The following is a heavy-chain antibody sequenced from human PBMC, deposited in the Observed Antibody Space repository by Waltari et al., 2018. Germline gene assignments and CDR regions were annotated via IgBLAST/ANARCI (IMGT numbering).Heavy chain of an antibody. Sequence: QLQLQESGPGLVKPSETLSLTCTVSGGSISSSSYYWGWIRQPPGKGLEWIGSIYYSGRTYYNRSLNSRVTISVDTSKSQFSLKLGSVTSADTAVYYCARHGCWSYYQSNYNWFDPWGQGTLVTVSS. CDR2: IYYSGRT. D-gene: IGHD1-26*01. V-gene: IGHV4-39*01. CDR3: ARHGCWSYYQSNYNWFDP. CDR1: GGSISSSSYY. J-gene: IGHJ5*02.